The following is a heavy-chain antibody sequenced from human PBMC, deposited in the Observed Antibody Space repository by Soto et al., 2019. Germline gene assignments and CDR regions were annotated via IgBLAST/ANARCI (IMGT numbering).Heavy chain of an antibody. CDR2: IDYRGST. CDR3: ARSSGIVYALDY. Sequence: QVQLQESGPGLVKPSETLSLTCTVSSGSVSSGNYYWRWIRQPPGKGLEWIGNIDYRGSTNYNPSLKSRGTMSVDTSKNQCSLKLSSVTAADTAVYYCARSSGIVYALDYWGQGTLVTVSS. J-gene: IGHJ4*02. D-gene: IGHD3-22*01. V-gene: IGHV4-61*01. CDR1: SGSVSSGNYY.